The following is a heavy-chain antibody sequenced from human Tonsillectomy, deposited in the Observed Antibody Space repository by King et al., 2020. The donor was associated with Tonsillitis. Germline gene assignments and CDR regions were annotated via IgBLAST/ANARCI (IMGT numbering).Heavy chain of an antibody. D-gene: IGHD1-26*01. J-gene: IGHJ2*01. Sequence: VQLVESVGDVVQPGRSLRLSCAASGFTFHSDGMHEVRQAPGKGQEWVAVIGYDGSNEYYADSAKGRFTFSRDNSTNTLYLQMNSLRAEDTAVYYCARDSGSYTFNWYFDLWGRGTLVTVSS. CDR3: ARDSGSYTFNWYFDL. CDR2: IGYDGSNE. CDR1: GFTFHSDG. V-gene: IGHV3-33*08.